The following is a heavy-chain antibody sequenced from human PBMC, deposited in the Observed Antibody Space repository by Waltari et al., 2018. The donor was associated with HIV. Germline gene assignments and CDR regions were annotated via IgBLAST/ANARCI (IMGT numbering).Heavy chain of an antibody. V-gene: IGHV3-66*01. J-gene: IGHJ5*02. D-gene: IGHD3-22*01. Sequence: VRLVESGGCLGRPGGALRLHCTVSVFTVGNSPLTWVRHASGKGLEWVATVYSDGTTVYADSVKGRFSTSRDTSKNILHLLMDSLRVDDTAVYYCAREVFYYDNSGHPGWFDPWGQGTLVAVSS. CDR3: AREVFYYDNSGHPGWFDP. CDR1: VFTVGNSP. CDR2: VYSDGTT.